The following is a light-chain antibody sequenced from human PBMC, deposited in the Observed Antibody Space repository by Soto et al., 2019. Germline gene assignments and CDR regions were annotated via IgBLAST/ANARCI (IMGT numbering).Light chain of an antibody. CDR3: QQYNNWSPAPWT. CDR1: QSVSSN. CDR2: GAS. J-gene: IGKJ1*01. Sequence: EIVMTQSPATLSVSPGERATLSCRASQSVSSNLAWYQQKPGQAPRLLIYGASTRATGIPARFSGSGSGTECTLTISSLQSEDFAVYYCQQYNNWSPAPWTFGQGTKVEIK. V-gene: IGKV3-15*01.